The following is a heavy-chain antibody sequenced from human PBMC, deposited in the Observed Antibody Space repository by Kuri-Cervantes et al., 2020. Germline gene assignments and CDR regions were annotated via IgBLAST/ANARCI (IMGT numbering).Heavy chain of an antibody. D-gene: IGHD6-19*01. CDR1: GYTFTTYA. CDR3: ARDESHSSGWLPNHYYYYYGMDV. Sequence: ASVKVSCKASGYTFTTYAIHWVRQVPGQRLEWLGWINAGNGNTRYSPKFQGRVTMTRDTSTSTVYMELSSLRSDDTAVYYCARDESHSSGWLPNHYYYYYGMDVWGQGTTVTVSS. V-gene: IGHV1-3*01. J-gene: IGHJ6*02. CDR2: INAGNGNT.